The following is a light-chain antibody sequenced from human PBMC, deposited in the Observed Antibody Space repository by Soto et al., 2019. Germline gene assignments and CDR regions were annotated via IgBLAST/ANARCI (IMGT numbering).Light chain of an antibody. CDR3: SSYAGNNNYV. CDR1: GSDVGAYNY. CDR2: EVS. V-gene: IGLV2-8*01. J-gene: IGLJ1*01. Sequence: QSDLAQPPSSSGSPGQSVTISCTGTGSDVGAYNYVSWYQQHPGKAPKLMIYEVSKRPSGVPDRFSGSKSGNTASLTVSGLQAEDEADYYCSSYAGNNNYVFGTGTKVTVL.